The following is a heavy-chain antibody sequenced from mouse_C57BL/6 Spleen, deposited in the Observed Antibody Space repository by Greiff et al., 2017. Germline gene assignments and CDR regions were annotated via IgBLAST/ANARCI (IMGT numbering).Heavy chain of an antibody. Sequence: VKLVESGAELARPGASVKLSCKASGYTFTSYGISWVKQRTGQGLEWIGEIYPRSGNTYYNEKFKGKATLTADKSSSTAYMELRSLTSEDSAVYFCARSDDGRHYFDYWGQGTTLTVSS. CDR1: GYTFTSYG. CDR3: ARSDDGRHYFDY. D-gene: IGHD2-3*01. J-gene: IGHJ2*01. CDR2: IYPRSGNT. V-gene: IGHV1-81*01.